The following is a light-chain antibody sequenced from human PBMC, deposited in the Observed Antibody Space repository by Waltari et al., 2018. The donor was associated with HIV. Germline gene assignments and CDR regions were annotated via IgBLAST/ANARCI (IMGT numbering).Light chain of an antibody. V-gene: IGLV2-14*01. CDR2: EVS. J-gene: IGLJ2*01. CDR3: SSYTSSSVV. CDR1: SCDVGGYNY. Sequence: QSALTQPASVSGSPGQSITIPCTGTSCDVGGYNYVSWYQQHPGKAPKLMIYEVSNRPSGVSNRFSGSKSGNTASLTISGLQAEDGADYYCSSYTSSSVVFGGGTKLTVL.